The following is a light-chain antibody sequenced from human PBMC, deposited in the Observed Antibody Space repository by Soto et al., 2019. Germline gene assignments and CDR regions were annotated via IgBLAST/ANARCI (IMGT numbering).Light chain of an antibody. CDR2: GAS. CDR1: QSVAGSY. J-gene: IGKJ1*01. Sequence: EIVLTQSPGTLSLSPGERATLSCRASQSVAGSYLAWYQQKPGQAPRLLIYGASSRATGIPDRFSGSGSGKGFTLTISRLEPEAFAGYSCHLSGDRMTFGQGTKVEI. V-gene: IGKV3-20*01. CDR3: HLSGDRMT.